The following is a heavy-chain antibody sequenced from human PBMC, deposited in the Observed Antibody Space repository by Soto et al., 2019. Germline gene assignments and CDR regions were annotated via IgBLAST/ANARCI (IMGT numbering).Heavy chain of an antibody. Sequence: GASVKVSCKASGYTFTSYGISWVRQAPGQGLEWMGWISAYNGNTNYAQKLQGRVTMTTDTSTSTAYMELRSLRSDDTAVYYCARGAGRRDCRSTSCLEDIVATIGSPEREFDYWGQGTLVTVSS. CDR3: ARGAGRRDCRSTSCLEDIVATIGSPEREFDY. CDR1: GYTFTSYG. CDR2: ISAYNGNT. D-gene: IGHD5-12*01. J-gene: IGHJ4*02. V-gene: IGHV1-18*01.